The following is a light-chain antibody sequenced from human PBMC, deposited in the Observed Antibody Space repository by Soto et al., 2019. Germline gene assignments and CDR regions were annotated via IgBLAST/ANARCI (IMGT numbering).Light chain of an antibody. CDR3: QQRSNWPYT. J-gene: IGKJ2*01. CDR2: DAS. Sequence: EIVLTQSPATLSLSPGERATLSCRASQSVSSYLAWYQQKPGQAPRLLIYDASNRAPGIPARFSGSGSGTDFTLTISSLEPEDSAVYYCQQRSNWPYTFGQGTKLEIK. CDR1: QSVSSY. V-gene: IGKV3-11*01.